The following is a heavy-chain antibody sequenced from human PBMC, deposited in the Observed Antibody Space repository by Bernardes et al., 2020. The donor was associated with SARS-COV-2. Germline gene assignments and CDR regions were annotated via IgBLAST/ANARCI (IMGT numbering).Heavy chain of an antibody. J-gene: IGHJ4*02. D-gene: IGHD3-3*01. CDR1: GFTVSRYA. CDR3: AKLYDFWSGYYYFDY. Sequence: GSLSPSCAASGFTVSRYAMSWVRPAPGKGLEWVSAISGSGGSTYYADSVKGRFTISRDNSKNTLYLQMNSLRAEDTAVYYCAKLYDFWSGYYYFDYWGQGTLVTVSS. CDR2: ISGSGGST. V-gene: IGHV3-23*01.